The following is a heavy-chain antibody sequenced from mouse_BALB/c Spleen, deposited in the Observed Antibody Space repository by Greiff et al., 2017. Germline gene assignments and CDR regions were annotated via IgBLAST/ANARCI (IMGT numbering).Heavy chain of an antibody. CDR2: INPYNGAT. CDR1: GYSFTGYY. Sequence: EVKLMESGPELVKPGASVKISCKASGYSFTGYYMHWVKQSHVKSLEWIGRINPYNGATSYNQNFKDKASLTVDKSSSTAYMELHSLTSEDSAVYYCARSLYYDYDVFAYWGQGTLVTVSA. J-gene: IGHJ3*01. D-gene: IGHD2-4*01. V-gene: IGHV1-31*01. CDR3: ARSLYYDYDVFAY.